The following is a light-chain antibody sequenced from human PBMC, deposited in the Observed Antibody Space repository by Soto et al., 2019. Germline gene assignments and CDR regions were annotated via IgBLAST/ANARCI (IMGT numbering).Light chain of an antibody. V-gene: IGKV3-20*01. Sequence: EMVLTQSPGTLSLSPGERATLSCRASQSVSSDYLAWFQQKPGQSPRLLIYGASSRATGIPDRFSGSGSETDFTLTISRLEPEDFAVYYCQQYGSSPFTFGGGTKV. J-gene: IGKJ4*01. CDR2: GAS. CDR3: QQYGSSPFT. CDR1: QSVSSDY.